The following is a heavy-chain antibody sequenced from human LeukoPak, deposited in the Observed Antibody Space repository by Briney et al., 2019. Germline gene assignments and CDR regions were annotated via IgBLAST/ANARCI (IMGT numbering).Heavy chain of an antibody. CDR1: VGSVSSTAYY. CDR2: AYVNGHT. CDR3: ARLGGYNLSRNAFDI. D-gene: IGHD5-24*01. Sequence: SETLSLTCTVSVGSVSSTAYYWGWIRQTPGKGLEWLGNAYVNGHTYYNPSLKSRVTIVVDTSKNEFSLKLSSVTAADTAVYYCARLGGYNLSRNAFDIWGRGTLVTVSS. V-gene: IGHV4-39*01. J-gene: IGHJ3*02.